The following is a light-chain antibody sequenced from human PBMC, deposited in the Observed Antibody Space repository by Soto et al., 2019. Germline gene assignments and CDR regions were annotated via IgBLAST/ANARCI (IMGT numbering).Light chain of an antibody. CDR2: EVS. J-gene: IGLJ1*01. CDR3: SAYAGSNNFV. Sequence: QSALTQPPSASGSPGQSVTISCTGTPSDVGGYISVSWYQQHPGKAPKLIIYEVSQRPSGVPDRFSGSKSGNTASLTVSGLQTEDEADYYCSAYAGSNNFVFGSGTKLTVL. CDR1: PSDVGGYIS. V-gene: IGLV2-8*01.